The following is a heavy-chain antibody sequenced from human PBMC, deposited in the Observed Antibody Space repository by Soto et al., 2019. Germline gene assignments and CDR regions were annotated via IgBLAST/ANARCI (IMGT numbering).Heavy chain of an antibody. D-gene: IGHD1-26*01. J-gene: IGHJ4*02. CDR1: GGTFSNSP. V-gene: IGHV1-69*08. CDR2: IIPSPART. Sequence: QAQLVQSGAELRKPGSAVKLSCKASGGTFSNSPISWVRQIPGQGPEWMGRIIPSPARTIYSRKFRGRVTLTADKSTQTVYMTLSSLTTEDSGVYYCARDQVGASSFDYWGQGTRVTVSS. CDR3: ARDQVGASSFDY.